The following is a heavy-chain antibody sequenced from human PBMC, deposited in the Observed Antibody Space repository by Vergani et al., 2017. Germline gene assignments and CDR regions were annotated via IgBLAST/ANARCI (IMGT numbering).Heavy chain of an antibody. D-gene: IGHD4-11*01. CDR3: VRDSVHNYGNSVGLCY. J-gene: IGHJ4*02. V-gene: IGHV3-30-3*01. CDR2: ISYDGSNK. Sequence: QVQLVESGGGVVQPGRSLRLSCAASGFTFSSYAMHWVRQAPGKGLEWVAVISYDGSNKYYADSVKGRFTISRDNSKNTLYLQMNSLRAEDTAVYYCVRDSVHNYGNSVGLCYWGQGTLVTVSS. CDR1: GFTFSSYA.